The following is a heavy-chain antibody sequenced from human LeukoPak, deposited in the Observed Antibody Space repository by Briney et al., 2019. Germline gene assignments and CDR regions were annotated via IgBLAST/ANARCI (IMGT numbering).Heavy chain of an antibody. J-gene: IGHJ6*03. CDR1: GFTFSDYY. CDR3: ARGPAAAAGSYYYYYMDV. V-gene: IGHV3-11*01. Sequence: GGSLRLSCAASGFTFSDYYMSWIRQAPGKGLEWVSYISSSGSTIYYADSVKGRFTISRDNAKNSLYLQMNSLRAEDTAVYYCARGPAAAAGSYYYYYMDVWGKGTTVTVSS. D-gene: IGHD2-2*01. CDR2: ISSSGSTI.